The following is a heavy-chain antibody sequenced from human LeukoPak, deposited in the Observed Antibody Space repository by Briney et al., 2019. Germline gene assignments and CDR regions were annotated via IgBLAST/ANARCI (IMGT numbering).Heavy chain of an antibody. CDR2: ISGSGGST. D-gene: IGHD1-26*01. J-gene: IGHJ4*02. Sequence: GGSLRLSCAASGFTFSSYAMSWVRQAPGKGLEWVSAISGSGGSTYYADSVKGRFTISRDNSKNTLYLQMNSLRAEDTAVYYCARDLTSGSYTFDYWGQGTLVTVSS. V-gene: IGHV3-23*01. CDR3: ARDLTSGSYTFDY. CDR1: GFTFSSYA.